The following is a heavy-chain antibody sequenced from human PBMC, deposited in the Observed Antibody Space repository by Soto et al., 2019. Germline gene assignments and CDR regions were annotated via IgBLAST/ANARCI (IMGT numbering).Heavy chain of an antibody. D-gene: IGHD6-19*01. Sequence: GSLRLSCASSGFTFSSYWMYWVRQAPGKGLVWVSRTNSDGSDTSYADSVKGRFTISRDNAKNTLYLQMNSLRAEDTAVYYCARDRGWSLFDYWGQGTLVPVSS. CDR1: GFTFSSYW. CDR2: TNSDGSDT. V-gene: IGHV3-74*01. J-gene: IGHJ4*02. CDR3: ARDRGWSLFDY.